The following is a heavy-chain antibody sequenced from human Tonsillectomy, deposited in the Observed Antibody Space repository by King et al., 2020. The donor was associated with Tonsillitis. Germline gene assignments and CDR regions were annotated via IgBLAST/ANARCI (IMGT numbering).Heavy chain of an antibody. V-gene: IGHV4-39*01. D-gene: IGHD2-21*01. CDR2: IYNSVST. J-gene: IGHJ3*01. Sequence: LQLQESGPGLVKPSETLSLTYSVSGASITSGTHLVWIRQSPGKGLEWIGTIYNSVSTFYNPSLKSRATISVATSKNQVSLKLSSVTAADTAVYYCARPYISDYYFHQAGNDAFDVWGLGTLVTVAS. CDR1: GASITSGTHL. CDR3: ARPYISDYYFHQAGNDAFDV.